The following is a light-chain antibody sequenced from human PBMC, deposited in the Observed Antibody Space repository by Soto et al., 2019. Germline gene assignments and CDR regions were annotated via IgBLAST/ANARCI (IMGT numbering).Light chain of an antibody. CDR1: ALARQY. J-gene: IGLJ3*02. V-gene: IGLV3-25*03. CDR3: QSADSSVTWV. CDR2: RDS. Sequence: SYELTQPPSVSVSPGQTARINCSGDALARQYAYWYQQKPGQAPVLVMFRDSDRPSGIPDRFSGSSSGTTVTLTISGVQAEDEADYYCQSADSSVTWVFGGGTKVTVL.